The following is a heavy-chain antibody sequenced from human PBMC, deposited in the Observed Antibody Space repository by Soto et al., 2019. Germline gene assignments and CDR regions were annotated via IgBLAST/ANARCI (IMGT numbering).Heavy chain of an antibody. CDR3: ARDQRGGSCSGGSCHYYDGMDV. D-gene: IGHD2-15*01. CDR2: ISYDGRNQ. V-gene: IGHV3-30*03. J-gene: IGHJ6*02. Sequence: QVQLVESGGGAVQPGRSLGLSCVASGFNLSNYGLHWVRQAPGKGLEWLAVISYDGRNQYYADSVKGRFTISRDNSRNTLYVQMDSLRVEDTAVYYWARDQRGGSCSGGSCHYYDGMDVWGQGTTVTVSS. CDR1: GFNLSNYG.